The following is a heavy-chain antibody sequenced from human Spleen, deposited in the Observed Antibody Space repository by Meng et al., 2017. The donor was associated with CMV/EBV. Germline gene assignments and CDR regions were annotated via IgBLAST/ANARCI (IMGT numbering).Heavy chain of an antibody. V-gene: IGHV4-39*07. J-gene: IGHJ4*02. D-gene: IGHD1-26*01. Sequence: SETLSLTCTVSGGSISSSSYYWGWIRQPPGKGLEWIGSIYYSGSTYYNPSLKSRVTISVDTSKNQFSLKLSSVTAADTAVYYCARGGTYSDWGDYWGQGTLVTVSS. CDR2: IYYSGST. CDR3: ARGGTYSDWGDY. CDR1: GGSISSSSYY.